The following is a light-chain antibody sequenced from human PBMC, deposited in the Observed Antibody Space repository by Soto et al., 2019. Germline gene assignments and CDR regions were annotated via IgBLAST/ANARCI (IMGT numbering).Light chain of an antibody. CDR2: GAS. J-gene: IGKJ1*01. CDR3: QEYNTWPWT. Sequence: ETVMTQSPATLSVSPGERATLSCRASQSVNSNLAWYQQKLGQAPRVLIYGASTRATGIPDRFSGSGSGTEFILTISSLQPEDFAVYYCQEYNTWPWTFGQGTKVDI. V-gene: IGKV3-15*01. CDR1: QSVNSN.